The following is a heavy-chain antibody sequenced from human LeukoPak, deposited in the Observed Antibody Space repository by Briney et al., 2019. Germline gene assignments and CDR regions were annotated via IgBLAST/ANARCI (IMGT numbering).Heavy chain of an antibody. CDR3: AKEEKYYDFWSGYLYYFDY. D-gene: IGHD3-3*01. Sequence: PGGSLRLSCAASGFTFSSYGMHWVRQAPGKGLEWVAFIRYDGSNKYYADSVKGRFTISRDNSKNTLYLQMNSLRAEDTAVYYCAKEEKYYDFWSGYLYYFDYWGQGTVVTVSS. J-gene: IGHJ4*02. CDR1: GFTFSSYG. V-gene: IGHV3-30*02. CDR2: IRYDGSNK.